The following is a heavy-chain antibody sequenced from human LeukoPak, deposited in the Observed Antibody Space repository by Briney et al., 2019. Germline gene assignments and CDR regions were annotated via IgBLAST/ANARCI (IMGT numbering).Heavy chain of an antibody. V-gene: IGHV1-18*01. CDR1: GYTFTRYG. CDR2: INAYNGKT. CDR3: ASSCSSWNTPFYYYLDA. D-gene: IGHD6-13*01. Sequence: GASVKVSCKASGYTFTRYGISWVRQAPRQELEWMGWINAYNGKTNYAQKLQGRVTMITDTSTSTAYMELRSLRSYDTAVYYCASSCSSWNTPFYYYLDAWGKGTTVTVSS. J-gene: IGHJ6*03.